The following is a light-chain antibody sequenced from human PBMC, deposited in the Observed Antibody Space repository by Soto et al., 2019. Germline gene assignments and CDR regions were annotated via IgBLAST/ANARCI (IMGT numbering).Light chain of an antibody. CDR1: QSVSSY. Sequence: ETVLTQSPATLFLSPGERATLSCRASQSVSSYLAWYQQKPGQAPRLLISDASNRATGIPARFSGSGSGTDFTLTISSLEPEDFAVYYCQQRSNWPLTFGGGTKVEIK. CDR2: DAS. CDR3: QQRSNWPLT. V-gene: IGKV3-11*01. J-gene: IGKJ4*01.